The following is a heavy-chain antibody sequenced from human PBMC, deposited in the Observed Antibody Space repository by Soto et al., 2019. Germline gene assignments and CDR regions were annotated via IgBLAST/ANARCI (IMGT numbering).Heavy chain of an antibody. CDR3: ARGQRFSDWFDP. CDR2: VYSSGGT. Sequence: SETLSLTCTVSGGSMSSYYWTWIRQPAGKGLEWIGRVYSSGGTHYNPSLKSRVTISIDTSKNQSSLRLLSVTDADTAVYFCARGQRFSDWFDPWGQGTLVTVSS. D-gene: IGHD3-3*01. J-gene: IGHJ5*02. CDR1: GGSMSSYY. V-gene: IGHV4-4*07.